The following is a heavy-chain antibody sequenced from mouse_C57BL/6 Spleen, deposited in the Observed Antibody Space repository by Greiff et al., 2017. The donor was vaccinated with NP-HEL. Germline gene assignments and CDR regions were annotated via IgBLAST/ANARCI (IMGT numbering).Heavy chain of an antibody. Sequence: EVKLVESGGGLVKPGGSLKLSCAASGFTFSDYGMHWVRQAPEKGLEWVAYISSGSSTIYYADTVKGRFTISRDNAKNTLFLQMTSLRSEDTAMYYCARMGYGNSYYYAMDYWGQGTSVTVSS. V-gene: IGHV5-17*01. CDR3: ARMGYGNSYYYAMDY. J-gene: IGHJ4*01. D-gene: IGHD2-1*01. CDR2: ISSGSSTI. CDR1: GFTFSDYG.